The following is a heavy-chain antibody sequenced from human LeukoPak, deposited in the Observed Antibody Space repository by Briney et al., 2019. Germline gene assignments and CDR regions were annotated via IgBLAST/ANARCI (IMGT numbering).Heavy chain of an antibody. D-gene: IGHD3-10*01. J-gene: IGHJ5*02. Sequence: PGGSLRLSCAASGFTFSSYDMNWVRQAPGKGLEWVSAISGSGGGTHYADSVKGRLTISRDNSKNTPYLQMNSLRAEDTAIYYCAKSYGSGSYLTWFDPWGQGTLVTVSS. CDR1: GFTFSSYD. CDR2: ISGSGGGT. CDR3: AKSYGSGSYLTWFDP. V-gene: IGHV3-23*01.